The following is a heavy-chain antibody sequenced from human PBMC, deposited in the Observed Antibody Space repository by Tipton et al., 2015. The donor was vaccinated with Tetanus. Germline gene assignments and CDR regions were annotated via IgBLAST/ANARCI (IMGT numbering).Heavy chain of an antibody. V-gene: IGHV3-48*02. J-gene: IGHJ5*02. CDR1: GFTFSSYS. D-gene: IGHD3-3*01. Sequence: SLRLSCAASGFTFSSYSTNWVRQAPGKGLEWVSYISSSSSTIYYADSVKGRFTISRDNAKNSLYLQMNSLRDEDTAVYYCARGSLEWLLRGGFDPWGQGTLVTVSS. CDR2: ISSSSSTI. CDR3: ARGSLEWLLRGGFDP.